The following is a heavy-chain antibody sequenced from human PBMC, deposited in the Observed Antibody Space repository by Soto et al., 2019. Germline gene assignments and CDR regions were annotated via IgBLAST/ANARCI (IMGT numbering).Heavy chain of an antibody. CDR2: TRNKANSYTT. CDR1: GFTLSDHY. Sequence: EVKLVESGGGLVQPGRSLRLSCAGSGFTLSDHYMDWVRQAPGKGLEWVGRTRNKANSYTTEYAASVKGRFTISSDASLNSAYLQMNSLKTEDTAVYYCVRTSHYGSGSWNFDSWGQGTLVTVSS. CDR3: VRTSHYGSGSWNFDS. J-gene: IGHJ4*02. D-gene: IGHD3-10*01. V-gene: IGHV3-72*01.